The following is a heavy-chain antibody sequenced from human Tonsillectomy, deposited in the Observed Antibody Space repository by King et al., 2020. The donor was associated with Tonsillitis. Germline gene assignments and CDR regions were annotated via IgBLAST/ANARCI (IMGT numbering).Heavy chain of an antibody. CDR3: ARNNSSGWSPYFDY. J-gene: IGHJ4*02. V-gene: IGHV1-18*01. D-gene: IGHD6-19*01. CDR2: ISTYNGNT. Sequence: QLVQSGAEGKKPGASVKVSCKASGYRFISYGINWVRQAPGQGLEWMGWISTYNGNTNYAQILQGRVTMTTDTSTSTVYMELRSLRSDDTAVYYCARNNSSGWSPYFDYWGQGTLVTVSS. CDR1: GYRFISYG.